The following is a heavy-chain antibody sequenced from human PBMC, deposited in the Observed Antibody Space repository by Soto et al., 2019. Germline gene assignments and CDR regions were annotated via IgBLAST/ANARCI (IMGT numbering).Heavy chain of an antibody. V-gene: IGHV1-69*06. CDR2: IIPIFGTA. J-gene: IGHJ3*02. D-gene: IGHD2-15*01. CDR1: GGTFSSYA. Sequence: GASVKVSCKASGGTFSSYAISWVRQAPGQGLEWMGGIIPIFGTANYAQKFQGRVTITADKSTSTAYMELSSLRSEDTAVYYCARDLGLYCSGGNCYGDDAFDIWGQGTMVTVSS. CDR3: ARDLGLYCSGGNCYGDDAFDI.